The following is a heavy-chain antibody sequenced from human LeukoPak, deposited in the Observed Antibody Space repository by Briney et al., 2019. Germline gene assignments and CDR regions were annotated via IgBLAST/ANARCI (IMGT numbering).Heavy chain of an antibody. CDR3: ARHGQNHGFDI. J-gene: IGHJ3*02. CDR2: IYYTGST. CDR1: GGSISCCH. V-gene: IGHV4-59*08. Sequence: KPSETLSLTYTVSGGSISCCHWSCIRQPPGKGLEWIGYIYYTGSTNCSPSLKSRVTISIDTSKNQFSLKLTSVTAADTAVYYCARHGQNHGFDIWGQGTMVTVSS.